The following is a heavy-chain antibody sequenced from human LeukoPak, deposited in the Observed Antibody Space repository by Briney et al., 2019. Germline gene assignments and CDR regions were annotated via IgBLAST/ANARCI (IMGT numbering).Heavy chain of an antibody. CDR3: AKDRPDYYDSSLDAFDI. Sequence: GGSLRLSCAASGFTFSSYAMSWVRQAPGKGLEWVSAISGSGGSTYYADSVKGRFTISRDNSKNTLYLQMSSLRAEDTAVYYCAKDRPDYYDSSLDAFDIWGQGTMVTVSS. D-gene: IGHD3-22*01. V-gene: IGHV3-23*01. CDR2: ISGSGGST. J-gene: IGHJ3*02. CDR1: GFTFSSYA.